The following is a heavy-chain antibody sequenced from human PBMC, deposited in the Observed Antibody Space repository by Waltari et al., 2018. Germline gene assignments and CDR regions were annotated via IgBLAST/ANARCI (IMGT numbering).Heavy chain of an antibody. CDR3: ARIRCSCTGSVCSYYGMDC. D-gene: IGHD2-8*02. Sequence: EVQLVQSGAEVKTPGESLKISCKGSGYSFISYWIGWVRQMPGKGLEWMGITYPGDSATRYIPPLQGQVTISPDKSLRTAYLQWSSLKASVTAMYYCARIRCSCTGSVCSYYGMDCWGQGTTVTVSS. CDR1: GYSFISYW. J-gene: IGHJ6*02. V-gene: IGHV5-51*03. CDR2: TYPGDSAT.